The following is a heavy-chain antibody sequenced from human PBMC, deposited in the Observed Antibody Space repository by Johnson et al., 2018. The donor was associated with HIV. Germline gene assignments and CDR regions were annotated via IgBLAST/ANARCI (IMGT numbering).Heavy chain of an antibody. CDR2: IRYDGSNK. CDR3: AKEDYYGSGSYDAFDI. V-gene: IGHV3-30*02. Sequence: QLQLVESGGGVLQPGGSLRLSCAASGFTFSSYGMHWVRQAPGKGLEWVAFIRYDGSNKYYADSVKGRFTISRDNSKNTLYLQMNSLRAEDTAVYYCAKEDYYGSGSYDAFDIWGQGTMVTVSS. D-gene: IGHD3-10*01. CDR1: GFTFSSYG. J-gene: IGHJ3*02.